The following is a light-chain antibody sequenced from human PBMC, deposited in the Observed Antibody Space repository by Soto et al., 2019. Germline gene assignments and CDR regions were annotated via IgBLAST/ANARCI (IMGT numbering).Light chain of an antibody. V-gene: IGKV3-15*01. J-gene: IGKJ1*01. Sequence: IVMTQSPGTLAVSPGERATLSCRASQGVIVNLAWYQQKPGQAPRLLIFGASTRATGVPARFSGSGSGTEFTLTISSLHPADFGVYYCQQYYTWPRGTFGQGTRVEIK. CDR1: QGVIVN. CDR3: QQYYTWPRGT. CDR2: GAS.